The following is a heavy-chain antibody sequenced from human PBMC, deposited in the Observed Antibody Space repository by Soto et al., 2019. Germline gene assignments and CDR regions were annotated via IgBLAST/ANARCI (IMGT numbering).Heavy chain of an antibody. CDR2: IIPIFGTA. V-gene: IGHV1-69*13. CDR1: GGTFSSYA. Sequence: GASVKVSCKASGGTFSSYAISWVRQAPGQGLEWMGGIIPIFGTANYAQKFQGRVTITADESTSTAYMELSSLRSEDTAVYYCARDHDHTQNWVYNSWGQGTLVTVSS. J-gene: IGHJ4*02. D-gene: IGHD7-27*01. CDR3: ARDHDHTQNWVYNS.